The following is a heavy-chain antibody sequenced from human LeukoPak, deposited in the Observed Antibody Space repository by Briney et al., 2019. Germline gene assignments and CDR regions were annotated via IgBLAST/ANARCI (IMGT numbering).Heavy chain of an antibody. Sequence: ASVKVSCKASGYTFTSYYIHWVRQAPGQGPEWMGIINPSGGSTRYAQKLQGRVTMTRDTSTSTVYMELSSLRSEDTAVYYCARDTVMVNIHMYVWGQGTTVTVSS. J-gene: IGHJ6*02. CDR2: INPSGGST. CDR1: GYTFTSYY. CDR3: ARDTVMVNIHMYV. D-gene: IGHD5-18*01. V-gene: IGHV1-46*01.